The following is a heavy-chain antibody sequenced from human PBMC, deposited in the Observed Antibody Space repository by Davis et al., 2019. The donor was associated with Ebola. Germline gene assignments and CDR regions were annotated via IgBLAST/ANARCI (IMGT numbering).Heavy chain of an antibody. CDR3: ARDPGVVGATGYFDY. D-gene: IGHD1-26*01. Sequence: SVKVSCKASGGTFSSYAISWVRQAPGQGLEWMGRIIPILGIANYAQKFQGRVTITADKSTSTAYMELSSLRSEDTAVYYCARDPGVVGATGYFDYWGQGTLVTVSS. CDR1: GGTFSSYA. V-gene: IGHV1-69*04. CDR2: IIPILGIA. J-gene: IGHJ4*02.